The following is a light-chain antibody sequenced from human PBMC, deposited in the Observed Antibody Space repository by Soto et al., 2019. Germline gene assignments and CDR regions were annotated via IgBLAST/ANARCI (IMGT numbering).Light chain of an antibody. CDR1: SSDVGGYNY. J-gene: IGLJ1*01. Sequence: QSVLTQPPSASGSPGQSVTISCTGTSSDVGGYNYLSWYQHRPGKAPQLIIYEVTKRPSWVPNRFFGSKSGNTASLTVSGLQAEDEADYFCMSYAGMYTYVFGTGTKLTVL. CDR2: EVT. CDR3: MSYAGMYTYV. V-gene: IGLV2-8*01.